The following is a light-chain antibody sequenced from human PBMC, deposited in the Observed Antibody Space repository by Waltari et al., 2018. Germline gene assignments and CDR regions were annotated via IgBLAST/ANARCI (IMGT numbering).Light chain of an antibody. V-gene: IGLV1-40*01. Sequence: QSMLTQPPSVSGAPGQRVTISCTGSRSNIGAGPDVHWSQVFPGTGPKLLIYGNNNRPSGVPDRFSGSKSGTSASLTITGLQAEDEADYYCHSFDTSLSDGVVFGGGTKVTVL. CDR2: GNN. J-gene: IGLJ3*02. CDR1: RSNIGAGPD. CDR3: HSFDTSLSDGVV.